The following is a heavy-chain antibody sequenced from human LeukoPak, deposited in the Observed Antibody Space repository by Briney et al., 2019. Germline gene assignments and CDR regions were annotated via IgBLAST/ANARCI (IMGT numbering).Heavy chain of an antibody. D-gene: IGHD1-14*01. V-gene: IGHV1-2*02. CDR1: GYCFTGYY. CDR2: INPYSGST. Sequence: ASLKVSCKASGYCFTGYYLHWVRQAPGQGLEWMGWINPYSGSTTYAQQFQGRVTMTRDTANTTVYMELNRLTSDDTAVYYCARYPPDDFWGQGTLVTVS. J-gene: IGHJ4*02. CDR3: ARYPPDDF.